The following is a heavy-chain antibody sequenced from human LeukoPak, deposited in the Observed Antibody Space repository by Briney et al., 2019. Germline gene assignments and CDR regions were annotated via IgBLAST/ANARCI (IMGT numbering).Heavy chain of an antibody. CDR3: ARAGYSYGFGFDY. Sequence: ASVKVSCKASGGTFSSYAISWVRQAPGQGLEWMGRIIPILGIANYAQKFQGRVTITADKSTSTAYMELSSLRSEDTAVYYCARAGYSYGFGFDYWGQGTLVTVSS. CDR1: GGTFSSYA. V-gene: IGHV1-69*04. J-gene: IGHJ4*02. D-gene: IGHD5-18*01. CDR2: IIPILGIA.